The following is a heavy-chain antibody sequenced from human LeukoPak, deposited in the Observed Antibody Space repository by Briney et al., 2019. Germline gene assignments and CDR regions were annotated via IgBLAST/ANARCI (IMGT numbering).Heavy chain of an antibody. V-gene: IGHV4-34*01. CDR1: GGSFSGYY. CDR2: INHSGST. J-gene: IGHJ5*02. Sequence: SETLSLTCAVYGGSFSGYYWSWIRQPPGKGLEWIGEINHSGSTNYNPSLKSRVTISVDTSKNQFSLKLSSVAAADTAVYYCARVFKGGSYNWFDPWGQGTLVTVSS. CDR3: ARVFKGGSYNWFDP. D-gene: IGHD1-26*01.